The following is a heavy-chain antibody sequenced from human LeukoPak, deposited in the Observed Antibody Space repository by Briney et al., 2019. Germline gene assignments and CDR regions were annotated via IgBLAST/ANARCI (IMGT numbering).Heavy chain of an antibody. CDR2: ISSSGST. D-gene: IGHD2-8*01. CDR1: GGSISSYY. V-gene: IGHV4-59*01. J-gene: IGHJ2*01. CDR3: ARDRDIYCANGVCYNWFFDL. Sequence: SETPSLTCTVSGGSISSYYWSWIRQPPGKGLEWIGYISSSGSTNYNPSLKSRVTVSVDTSKNQFSLRLSSVTAADTAVYYCARDRDIYCANGVCYNWFFDLWGRGTLVTVSS.